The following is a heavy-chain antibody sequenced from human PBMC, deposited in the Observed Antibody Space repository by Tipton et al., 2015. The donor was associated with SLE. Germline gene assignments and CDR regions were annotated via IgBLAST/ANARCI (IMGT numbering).Heavy chain of an antibody. V-gene: IGHV3-43*01. CDR3: ARGQATYYYYYKDV. D-gene: IGHD3-10*01. CDR1: GFTFDDYT. J-gene: IGHJ6*03. CDR2: ISWDGGST. Sequence: SLRLSCAASGFTFDDYTMHWVRQAPGKGLEWVSLISWDGGSTYYADSVKGRFTISRDNSKNTLYLQMNSLRAEDTAVYYCARGQATYYYYYKDVWGKGTTVTVSS.